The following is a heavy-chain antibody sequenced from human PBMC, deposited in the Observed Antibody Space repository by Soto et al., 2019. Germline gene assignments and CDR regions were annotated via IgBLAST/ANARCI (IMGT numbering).Heavy chain of an antibody. J-gene: IGHJ4*02. CDR2: ISAYNGNT. D-gene: IGHD1-1*01. Sequence: GASVKVSCKDSGYTFTTYGMSWVRQDPGQGLEWMGWISAYNGNTNYAQKLQGRVTMTTDTSTSTAYMELRNLRSDDTAMYYCARDRSTTDYWGQGTLVPVSS. CDR3: ARDRSTTDY. V-gene: IGHV1-18*01. CDR1: GYTFTTYG.